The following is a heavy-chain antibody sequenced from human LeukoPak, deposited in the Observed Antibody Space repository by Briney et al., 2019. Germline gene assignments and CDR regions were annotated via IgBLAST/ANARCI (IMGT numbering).Heavy chain of an antibody. CDR1: GFTFSSYS. J-gene: IGHJ4*02. CDR2: ISSSSSYI. D-gene: IGHD6-19*01. Sequence: GGSLRLSCAASGFTFSSYSMNWVRQAPGKGLEWVSSISSSSSYIYYADSVKGRFTISRDNAKNSLYLRMNSLRAEDTAVYYCARVMDSSGWSGFDYWGQGTLVTVSS. CDR3: ARVMDSSGWSGFDY. V-gene: IGHV3-21*01.